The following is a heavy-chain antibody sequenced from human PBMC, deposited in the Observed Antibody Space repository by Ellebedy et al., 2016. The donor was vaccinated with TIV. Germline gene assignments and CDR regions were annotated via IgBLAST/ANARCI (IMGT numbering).Heavy chain of an antibody. Sequence: MPGGSLRLSCTVSGGSISSSSYYWGWIRQPPGKGLEWIGSIYYSGSTYYNPSLKSRVTISVDTSKNQFSLKLSSVTAADTAVYYCARHNPNSSGYDYWGQGTLVTVSS. D-gene: IGHD3-22*01. V-gene: IGHV4-39*01. CDR1: GGSISSSSYY. CDR2: IYYSGST. CDR3: ARHNPNSSGYDY. J-gene: IGHJ4*02.